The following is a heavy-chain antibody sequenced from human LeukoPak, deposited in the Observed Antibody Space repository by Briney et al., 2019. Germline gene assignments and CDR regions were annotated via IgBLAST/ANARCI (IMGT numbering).Heavy chain of an antibody. CDR3: ARDGVHGKGDSFDY. D-gene: IGHD5/OR15-5a*01. J-gene: IGHJ4*02. Sequence: GGSLRLSCAASGFTFSSYSMNWVRQAPGKGLEWVSSISSSSSYIYYADSVKGRFTISRDNAKNSLYLQMNSLRAEDTAVYYCARDGVHGKGDSFDYWGQGTLVTVSS. CDR2: ISSSSSYI. V-gene: IGHV3-21*01. CDR1: GFTFSSYS.